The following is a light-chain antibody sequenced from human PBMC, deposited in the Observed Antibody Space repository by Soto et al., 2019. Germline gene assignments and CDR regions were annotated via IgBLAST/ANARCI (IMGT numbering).Light chain of an antibody. CDR1: SSNIGAGYD. J-gene: IGLJ1*01. Sequence: QSVLTQPPSVSGAPGQRVTISCTGSSSNIGAGYDVHWYQQLPGTAPKLLIYGNSNRPSGGPDRFSGSKSGTSASLAITGLQAEDEADYYCQSFDSSLSAYVFGIGTKLTVL. V-gene: IGLV1-40*01. CDR2: GNS. CDR3: QSFDSSLSAYV.